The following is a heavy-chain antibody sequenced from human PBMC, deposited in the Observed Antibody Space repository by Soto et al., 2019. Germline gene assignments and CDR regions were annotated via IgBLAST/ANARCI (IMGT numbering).Heavy chain of an antibody. CDR2: INPNSGGT. J-gene: IGHJ4*02. CDR1: GYTFTGYY. D-gene: IGHD6-13*01. CDR3: ERDWSADPSDY. V-gene: IGHV1-2*02. Sequence: GASVKVSCKASGYTFTGYYMHWVRQAPGQGLEWMGWINPNSGGTNYAQKFQGRVTTTRDTSISTAYMELSRLRSDDTAVYYCERDWSADPSDYWGQGTLVTVSS.